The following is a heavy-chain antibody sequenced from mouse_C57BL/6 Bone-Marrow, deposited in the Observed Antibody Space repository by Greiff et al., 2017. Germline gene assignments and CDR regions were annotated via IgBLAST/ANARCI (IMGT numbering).Heavy chain of an antibody. V-gene: IGHV10-1*01. CDR2: IRSKSNNYAT. Sequence: EVQLVESGGGLVQPKGSLKLSCAASGFSFNTYAMNWVRQAPGKGLEWVARIRSKSNNYATYYADSVKDRFTISRDDSESMLYLQMNNLKTEDTAMYYCVRGGIRGAMDYWGQGTSVTVSS. CDR1: GFSFNTYA. J-gene: IGHJ4*01. CDR3: VRGGIRGAMDY. D-gene: IGHD3-2*02.